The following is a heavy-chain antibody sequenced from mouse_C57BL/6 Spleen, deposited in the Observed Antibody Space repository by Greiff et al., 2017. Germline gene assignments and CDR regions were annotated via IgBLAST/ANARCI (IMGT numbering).Heavy chain of an antibody. CDR1: GFTFSDYG. D-gene: IGHD2-3*01. CDR3: ARPCDGYYYAKGD. CDR2: ISSGSSTI. Sequence: EVKLVESGGGLVKPGGSLKLSCAASGFTFSDYGMHWVRQAPEKGLEWVAYISSGSSTIYYADTVKGRFTISRDNAKNTLFLQMTRLRSEDTAMYYCARPCDGYYYAKGDWGQGTSVTVAS. J-gene: IGHJ4*01. V-gene: IGHV5-17*01.